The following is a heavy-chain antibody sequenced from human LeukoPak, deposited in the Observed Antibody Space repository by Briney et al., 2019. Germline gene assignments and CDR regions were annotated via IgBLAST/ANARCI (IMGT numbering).Heavy chain of an antibody. CDR3: AKWYSSSWFYFDY. V-gene: IGHV3-7*03. CDR2: IKQDETEK. J-gene: IGHJ4*02. D-gene: IGHD6-13*01. CDR1: GFTFSNFW. Sequence: GGSLRLSCTASGFTFSNFWMGWVRQAPGKGLEWVANIKQDETEKFYLGSVKGRFTISRDNSKNTLYLQMSSLRAEDTAVYYCAKWYSSSWFYFDYWGQGTLVTVSS.